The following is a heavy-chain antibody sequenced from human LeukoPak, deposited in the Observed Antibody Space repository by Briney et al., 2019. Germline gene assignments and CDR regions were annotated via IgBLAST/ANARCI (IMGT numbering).Heavy chain of an antibody. CDR1: GFTFSRYA. D-gene: IGHD2-2*01. CDR2: ISYDGSNK. Sequence: PGRSLRLSCAASGFTFSRYAMHWVRQAPGKGLEWVAVISYDGSNKYYADSVKGRFTISRDNSKNTLYLQMNSLRAEDTAVYYCARLIVVPAAPTDYWGQGTLVTASS. CDR3: ARLIVVPAAPTDY. J-gene: IGHJ4*02. V-gene: IGHV3-30*04.